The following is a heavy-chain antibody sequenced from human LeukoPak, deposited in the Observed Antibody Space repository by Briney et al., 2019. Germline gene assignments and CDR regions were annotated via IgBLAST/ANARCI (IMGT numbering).Heavy chain of an antibody. J-gene: IGHJ4*02. CDR1: GFTFSSYG. CDR3: AKDPSDIVAGWFDY. CDR2: ISYDGSNK. Sequence: GGSLRLSCAASGFTFSSYGMHWVRQAPGKGLEWVAVISYDGSNKYYADSVKGRSTISRDNSKNTLYLQMNSLTAEDTAVYYCAKDPSDIVAGWFDYWGQGTLVTVSS. D-gene: IGHD5-12*01. V-gene: IGHV3-30*18.